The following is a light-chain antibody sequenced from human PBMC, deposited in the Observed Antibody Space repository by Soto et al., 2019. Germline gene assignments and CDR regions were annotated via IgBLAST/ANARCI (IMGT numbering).Light chain of an antibody. V-gene: IGKV1-39*01. CDR1: QSISSY. J-gene: IGKJ4*01. Sequence: DIQMTQSPSSLSASVGDRVTITCRASQSISSYLNWYKQKPWKAPKHLIYAASSLQSGVPSRFNGSGSGTNFTLTISSLPPEDFATYYWQQSYSTPLTFGGGTKVEIK. CDR2: AAS. CDR3: QQSYSTPLT.